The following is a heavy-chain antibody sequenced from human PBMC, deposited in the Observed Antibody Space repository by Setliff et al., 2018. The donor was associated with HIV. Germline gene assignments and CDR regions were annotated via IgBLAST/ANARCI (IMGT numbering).Heavy chain of an antibody. D-gene: IGHD3-22*01. V-gene: IGHV4-59*08. CDR2: IDYSGTT. CDR3: ASRVYYYDSNNFLREEGFDP. Sequence: SETLSLTCNVSGDSISGHSWTWIRQPPGKGLEWIGSIDYSGTTHYNPSLSSRVTISFDASKKYFSLNLTSVTAADTAVYYCASRVYYYDSNNFLREEGFDPWGQGTLVTVSS. CDR1: GDSISGHS. J-gene: IGHJ5*02.